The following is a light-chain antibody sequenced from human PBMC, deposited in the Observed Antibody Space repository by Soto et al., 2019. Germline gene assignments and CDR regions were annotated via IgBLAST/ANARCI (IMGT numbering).Light chain of an antibody. Sequence: QSALTQPPSASGSPGQSIAISCTGTSSDVGGYNYVSWYQQHPGKAPKLMIYEVSKRPSGVADRFYGSKSGNTASLTVSGLQAEDEADYFCGSYAGSTYVFGTGTKLTVL. J-gene: IGLJ1*01. CDR3: GSYAGSTYV. CDR2: EVS. V-gene: IGLV2-8*01. CDR1: SSDVGGYNY.